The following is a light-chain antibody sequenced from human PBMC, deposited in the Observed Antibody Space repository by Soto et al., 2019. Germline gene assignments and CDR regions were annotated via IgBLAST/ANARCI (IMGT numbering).Light chain of an antibody. V-gene: IGKV1-39*01. CDR2: AAS. Sequence: DIQMTQSPSSLSASVGDIVTITCRASQSISSYLNWYQQKPGKAPKLLIYAASSLQSGVPSRFSGSGSATDFTLTISSLQPEDFATYYCQQSYSTPMYTFGQGNKLEIK. J-gene: IGKJ2*01. CDR3: QQSYSTPMYT. CDR1: QSISSY.